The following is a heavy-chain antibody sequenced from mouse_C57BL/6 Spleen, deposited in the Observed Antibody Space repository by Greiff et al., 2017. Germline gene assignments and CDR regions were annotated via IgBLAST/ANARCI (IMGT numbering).Heavy chain of an antibody. V-gene: IGHV5-2*01. CDR2: INSDGGST. Sequence: EVHLVESGGGLVQPGESLKLSCESNEYEFPSHDMSWVRKTPEKRLELVAAINSDGGSTYYPDTMERRFIISRDNTKKTLYLQMGSLRSEDTALYYCARQRDGYNWYFDVWGTGTTVTVSS. CDR1: EYEFPSHD. CDR3: ARQRDGYNWYFDV. D-gene: IGHD2-3*01. J-gene: IGHJ1*03.